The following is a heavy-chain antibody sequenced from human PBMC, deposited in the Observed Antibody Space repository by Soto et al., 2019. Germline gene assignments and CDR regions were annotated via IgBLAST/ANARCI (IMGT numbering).Heavy chain of an antibody. D-gene: IGHD3-22*01. CDR3: VILSSYIHSGGYYNPHAAFDI. CDR2: IYPGDSDT. V-gene: IGHV5-51*01. J-gene: IGHJ3*02. CDR1: GYSFSSYW. Sequence: PGESLKISCKGSGYSFSSYWIGWVRQMPGKGLEWMGIIYPGDSDTRYSPSFQGQVIISADKSISTAYLQWSSLKASDTAMYYCVILSSYIHSGGYYNPHAAFDIWGQGAMVPVSS.